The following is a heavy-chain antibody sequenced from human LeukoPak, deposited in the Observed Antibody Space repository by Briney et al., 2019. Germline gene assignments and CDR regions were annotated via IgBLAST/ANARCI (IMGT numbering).Heavy chain of an antibody. V-gene: IGHV1-18*01. J-gene: IGHJ6*02. CDR3: ARDTAGTSYYYYYGMDA. Sequence: ASVKVSCKASGYTFTSYGISWVRQAPGQGLEWMGWISAYNGNTNYAQKLQGRVTMTTDTSTSTAYMELRSLRSDDTAVYYCARDTAGTSYYYYYGMDAWGQGTTVTVSS. CDR1: GYTFTSYG. D-gene: IGHD1-1*01. CDR2: ISAYNGNT.